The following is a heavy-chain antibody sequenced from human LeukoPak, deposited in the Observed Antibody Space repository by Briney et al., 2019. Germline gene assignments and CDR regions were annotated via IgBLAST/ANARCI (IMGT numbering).Heavy chain of an antibody. CDR1: GFTFEDYT. V-gene: IGHV3-43*01. Sequence: PGGSLRLSCAASGFTFEDYTMHWVRQAPGKGLEWVSLITWDGGSTYYADPVKGRFTISRDNSKNSLYPQMNSLKTEDTAFYYCAKDISYGTNSKNFEYWGQGTLVTVSS. J-gene: IGHJ4*02. CDR2: ITWDGGST. CDR3: AKDISYGTNSKNFEY. D-gene: IGHD2-8*01.